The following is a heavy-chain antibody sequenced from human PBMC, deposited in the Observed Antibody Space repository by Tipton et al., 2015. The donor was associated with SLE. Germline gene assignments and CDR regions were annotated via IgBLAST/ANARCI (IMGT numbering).Heavy chain of an antibody. D-gene: IGHD3-16*01. CDR1: GGSITSSSYY. Sequence: TLSLTCAVYGGSITSSSYYWAWIRQSPGEGVEWIGEIYYRGSTNYNPSLKSRVTISVDTSKNQFSLKLSSVTAADTAVYYCARGYVGEDYWGQGTLVTVSS. CDR2: IYYRGST. CDR3: ARGYVGEDY. V-gene: IGHV4-39*07. J-gene: IGHJ4*02.